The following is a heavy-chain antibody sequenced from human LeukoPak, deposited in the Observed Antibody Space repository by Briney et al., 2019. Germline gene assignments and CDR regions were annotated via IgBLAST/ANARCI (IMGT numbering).Heavy chain of an antibody. CDR3: AKSYYYASSGYYPIEY. Sequence: GGSLRLSCAASGFTFSSYGMHWVRQAPGKGLEWVAVISYDGSNKYYADSVKGRFTISRDNSKNTLYLQMNSLRAEDTAVYYCAKSYYYASSGYYPIEYWGQGALVTVSS. J-gene: IGHJ4*02. V-gene: IGHV3-30*18. CDR1: GFTFSSYG. D-gene: IGHD3-22*01. CDR2: ISYDGSNK.